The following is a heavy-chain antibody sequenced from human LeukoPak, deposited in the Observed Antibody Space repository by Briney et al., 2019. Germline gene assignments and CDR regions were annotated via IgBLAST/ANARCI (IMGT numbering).Heavy chain of an antibody. J-gene: IGHJ4*02. V-gene: IGHV4-34*01. Sequence: SETLSLTCAVYGGSFSGYYWSWIRQPPGKGLEWIGEINHSGSTNYNPSLKSRVTISVDTSKNQFSVKLSSVTAADTAVYYCARVQGMLLRYNWNFDYWGQGTLVTVSS. CDR2: INHSGST. CDR1: GGSFSGYY. D-gene: IGHD1-20*01. CDR3: ARVQGMLLRYNWNFDY.